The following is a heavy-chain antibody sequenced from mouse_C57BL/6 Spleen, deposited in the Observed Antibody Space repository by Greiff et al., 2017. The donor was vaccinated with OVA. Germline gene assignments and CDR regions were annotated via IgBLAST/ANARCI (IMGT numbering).Heavy chain of an antibody. Sequence: EVQLQQSGAELVRPGASVKLSCTASGFNIKDSYMHWLKQRPEQGLEWIGWIDPAHGDTEYASKFQGKATITADTSSNTAYLQLSSLTSEDTAVYYCTILRDAMDYWGQGTSVTVSS. D-gene: IGHD1-1*01. CDR1: GFNIKDSY. J-gene: IGHJ4*01. CDR3: TILRDAMDY. CDR2: IDPAHGDT. V-gene: IGHV14-4*01.